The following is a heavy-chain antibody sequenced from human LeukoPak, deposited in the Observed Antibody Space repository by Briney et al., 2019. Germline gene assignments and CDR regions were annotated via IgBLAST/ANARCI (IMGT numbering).Heavy chain of an antibody. CDR2: IYPGDPDT. J-gene: IGHJ4*02. CDR3: ARPYYYDSSGYSH. Sequence: RGESLKISCKGSGYSFTSYWLGWVRQMPGKGLEWMGIIYPGDPDTRYSPSFQGQVTISADKSISTAYLQWSSLKASDTAMYYCARPYYYDSSGYSHWGQGTLVTVSS. CDR1: GYSFTSYW. V-gene: IGHV5-51*01. D-gene: IGHD3-22*01.